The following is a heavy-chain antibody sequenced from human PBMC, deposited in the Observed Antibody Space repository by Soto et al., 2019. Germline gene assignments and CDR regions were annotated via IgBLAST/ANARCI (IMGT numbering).Heavy chain of an antibody. D-gene: IGHD2-2*01. CDR1: GYTFTSYD. CDR3: ARTVPAAKYYYYYMDV. CDR2: MNPNSGNT. Sequence: GASVKVSCKASGYTFTSYDINWVRQATGQGLEWMGWMNPNSGNTGYAQKFQGRVTMTRNTSISTAYMELSSLRSEDTAVYYCARTVPAAKYYYYYMDVWGKGTTVTVSS. V-gene: IGHV1-8*01. J-gene: IGHJ6*03.